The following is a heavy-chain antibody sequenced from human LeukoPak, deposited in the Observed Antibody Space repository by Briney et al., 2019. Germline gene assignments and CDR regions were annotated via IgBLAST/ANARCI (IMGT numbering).Heavy chain of an antibody. CDR1: GASTSAYY. Sequence: SETLSLTCTVSGASTSAYYWSWIRQPPGKGLDWIGYSYSGGNAKYNPSLKSRVTISIDTSENQFSLRLTSVTAADTAVYFCAHSKRGGGYYINSFAVWGRGALVTISS. CDR3: AHSKRGGGYYINSFAV. V-gene: IGHV4-59*01. CDR2: SYSGGNA. J-gene: IGHJ3*01. D-gene: IGHD1-26*01.